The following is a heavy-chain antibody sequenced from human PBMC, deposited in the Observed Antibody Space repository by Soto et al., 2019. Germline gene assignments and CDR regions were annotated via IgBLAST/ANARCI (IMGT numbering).Heavy chain of an antibody. CDR1: GFTFSTYA. CDR3: ASPYCSGGSCYRTEFFQY. J-gene: IGHJ1*01. V-gene: IGHV3-30-3*01. CDR2: IAYDASKK. D-gene: IGHD2-15*01. Sequence: GGSLRLSCAASGFTFSTYAMHWVRQAPGKGLEWVAVIAYDASKKYYADSVKGRFTISRDNSKNMLYLQMNSLRVEDTAVYYCASPYCSGGSCYRTEFFQYWGQGALVTVSS.